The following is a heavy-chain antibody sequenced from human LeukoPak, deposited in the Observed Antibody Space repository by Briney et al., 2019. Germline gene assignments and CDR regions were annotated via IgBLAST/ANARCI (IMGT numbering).Heavy chain of an antibody. D-gene: IGHD6-13*01. CDR2: ISGSGGST. V-gene: IGHV3-23*01. CDR3: VRGAYSSSWLNFDY. J-gene: IGHJ4*02. CDR1: GFTFSNYA. Sequence: PGGSLRLSCAASGFTFSNYAMNWVRQAPGKGLEWVSGISGSGGSTYYADSVKGRFTISRDNSKNTLYLQMNSLRAEDTAVYYCVRGAYSSSWLNFDYWGQGTLVTVSS.